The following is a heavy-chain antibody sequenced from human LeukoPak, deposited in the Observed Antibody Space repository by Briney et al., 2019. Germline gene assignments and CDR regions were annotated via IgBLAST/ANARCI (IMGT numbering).Heavy chain of an antibody. V-gene: IGHV1-69*05. CDR2: IIPIFGTA. D-gene: IGHD4-11*01. CDR1: GGTFSSYA. J-gene: IGHJ6*03. CDR3: AKAAVTTWGYSTYYMGV. Sequence: SVKVSCKASGGTFSSYAISWVRQAPGQGLEWMGGIIPIFGTANYAQKFQGRVTITTDESTSTAYMELSSLRSEDTAVYYCAKAAVTTWGYSTYYMGVWGKGTTVTVSS.